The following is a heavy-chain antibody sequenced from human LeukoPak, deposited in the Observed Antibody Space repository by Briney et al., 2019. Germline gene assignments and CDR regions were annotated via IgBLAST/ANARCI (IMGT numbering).Heavy chain of an antibody. D-gene: IGHD3-3*01. CDR3: AASPLDFWSGYWVFDY. CDR2: IIPIFGTA. V-gene: IGHV1-69*05. CDR1: GGTFSSYA. J-gene: IGHJ4*02. Sequence: ASVKVSCKASGGTFSSYAISWVRQAPGQGLEWMGGIIPIFGTANYAQKFQGRVTITTDESTSTAYMELSSLRSEDTAVYYCAASPLDFWSGYWVFDYWGPGTLVTVSS.